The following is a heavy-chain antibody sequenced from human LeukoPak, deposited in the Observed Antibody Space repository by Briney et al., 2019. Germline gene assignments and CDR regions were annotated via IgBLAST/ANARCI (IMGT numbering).Heavy chain of an antibody. J-gene: IGHJ4*02. CDR3: ARGWWGPFDY. V-gene: IGHV1-2*02. CDR2: INPNSGDT. CDR1: GYTFTGYY. D-gene: IGHD2-15*01. Sequence: ASVKVSCKASGYTFTGYYMHWVRQAPGQGLEWMGWINPNSGDTNYAQKFQGRVTITRNTSISTAYMELSSLRSEDTAVYYCARGWWGPFDYWGQGTLVTVSS.